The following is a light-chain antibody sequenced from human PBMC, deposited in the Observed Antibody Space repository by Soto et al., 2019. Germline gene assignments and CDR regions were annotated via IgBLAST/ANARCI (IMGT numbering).Light chain of an antibody. CDR2: GAS. J-gene: IGKJ1*01. Sequence: EIVLTQSPGTLSLSPGERATLSCRASQIISSTYLAWYQLTPGQAPRLLIYGASIRATGIPDRFSGSGSETDFTLTISRLEPEDFAVYYCQHPWTFGQGTKVEI. CDR1: QIISSTY. V-gene: IGKV3-20*01. CDR3: QHPWT.